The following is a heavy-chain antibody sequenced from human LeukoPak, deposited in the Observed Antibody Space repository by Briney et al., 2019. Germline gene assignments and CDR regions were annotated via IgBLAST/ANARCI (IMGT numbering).Heavy chain of an antibody. D-gene: IGHD3-22*01. Sequence: PSQTLSLTCIVSGGSISSGDYYWSWIRQPPGKGLEWIGYIYYSGSTYYNPSLKSRITMSVDTSKIQFSLKLSSVTAADTAVYYCATHSSSYSYFDYWGQGTLVTVSS. CDR2: IYYSGST. J-gene: IGHJ4*02. CDR3: ATHSSSYSYFDY. CDR1: GGSISSGDYY. V-gene: IGHV4-30-4*01.